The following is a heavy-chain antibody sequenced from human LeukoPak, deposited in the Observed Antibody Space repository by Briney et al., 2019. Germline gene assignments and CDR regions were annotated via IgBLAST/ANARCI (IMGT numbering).Heavy chain of an antibody. CDR3: AKGFTSSSWY. CDR1: DFTFRTYA. CDR2: ISDSGSNT. J-gene: IGHJ4*02. D-gene: IGHD6-6*01. V-gene: IGHV3-23*01. Sequence: PGGSLRLSCAASDFTFRTYAMTWVRQAPGKGLEWVSAISDSGSNTFYADSVRGRLTISRDNSKNMLYLQMNNLRAEDTAVYYCAKGFTSSSWYWGQGTLVTVSS.